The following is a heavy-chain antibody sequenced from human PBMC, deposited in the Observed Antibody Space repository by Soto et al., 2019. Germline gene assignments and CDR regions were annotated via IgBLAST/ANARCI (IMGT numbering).Heavy chain of an antibody. D-gene: IGHD5-12*01. Sequence: QVQLVQSGAEVKKPGASVKVSCKASGYTFTSYAMHWVRQAPGRRLEWMGWINAGNGNTKYSQKFQGRVTITRDTSASTAYMELSSLRSEDTAVYYCATDSGYDLDLDYWGQGTLVTVSS. CDR3: ATDSGYDLDLDY. V-gene: IGHV1-3*01. CDR2: INAGNGNT. CDR1: GYTFTSYA. J-gene: IGHJ4*02.